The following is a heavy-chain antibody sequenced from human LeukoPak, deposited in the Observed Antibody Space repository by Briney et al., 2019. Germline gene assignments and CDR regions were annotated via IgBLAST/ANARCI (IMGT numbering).Heavy chain of an antibody. CDR3: ARLAYYYGSGSYMVYYYYGMDV. V-gene: IGHV1-18*04. CDR2: ISAYNGNT. CDR1: GYTFTGYY. D-gene: IGHD3-10*01. J-gene: IGHJ6*02. Sequence: ASVKVSCKASGYTFTGYYMHWVRQAPGQGLEWMGWISAYNGNTNYAQKLQGRVTMTTDTSTSTAYMELRSLRSDDTAVYYCARLAYYYGSGSYMVYYYYGMDVWGQGTTVTVSS.